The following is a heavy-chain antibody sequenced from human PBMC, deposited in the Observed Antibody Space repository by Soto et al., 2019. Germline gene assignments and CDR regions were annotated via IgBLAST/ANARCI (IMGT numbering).Heavy chain of an antibody. CDR3: ARLVVPASPYGMDV. V-gene: IGHV3-33*01. CDR2: IWYDGSNK. CDR1: GFTFSSYG. J-gene: IGHJ6*02. Sequence: PGGSLRLSCAASGFTFSSYGMHWVRQAPGKGLEWVAVIWYDGSNKYYADSVKGRFTISRDNSKNTLYLQMNSLRAEDTAVYYCARLVVPASPYGMDVWGQGTTVTVSS. D-gene: IGHD2-2*01.